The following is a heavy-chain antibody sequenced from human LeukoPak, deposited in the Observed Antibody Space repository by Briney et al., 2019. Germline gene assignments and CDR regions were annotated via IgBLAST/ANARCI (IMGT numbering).Heavy chain of an antibody. CDR3: ARKPSSGWYAGSVAGGDY. J-gene: IGHJ4*02. D-gene: IGHD6-19*01. CDR2: ISSSSSYI. Sequence: GGSLRLSCAASGFTFSSYSMNWVRQAPGKGLGWVSSISSSSSYIYYADSVKGRFTISRDNAKNSLYLQMNSLRAEDTAVYYCARKPSSGWYAGSVAGGDYWGQGTLVTVSS. CDR1: GFTFSSYS. V-gene: IGHV3-21*01.